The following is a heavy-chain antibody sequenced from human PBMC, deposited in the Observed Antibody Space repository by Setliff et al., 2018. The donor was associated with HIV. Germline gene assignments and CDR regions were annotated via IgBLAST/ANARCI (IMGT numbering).Heavy chain of an antibody. CDR3: ARVSSFNKIIREAFDI. D-gene: IGHD3-10*01. CDR1: GYTFTGYF. CDR2: INPNRGDT. V-gene: IGHV1-2*06. Sequence: ASVKVSCKASGYTFTGYFIHWVRQAPGQGLEWMGQINPNRGDTKSHHKFADRLIMSRDTSLTTVYTELTSLRSDDTAVYYCARVSSFNKIIREAFDIWGQGTLVTVSS. J-gene: IGHJ3*02.